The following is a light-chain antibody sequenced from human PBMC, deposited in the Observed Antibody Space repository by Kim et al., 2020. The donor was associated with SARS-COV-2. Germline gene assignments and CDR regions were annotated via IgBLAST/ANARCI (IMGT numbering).Light chain of an antibody. J-gene: IGLJ1*01. Sequence: SLALGQTARITWAGDNIGSKNVHWYQQKPGQAPVVVIYRDSDRPSGIPERFSGSNSGNTATLTISRAQAGDEADYYCQVWDSTTYVFGSGTKVTVL. CDR3: QVWDSTTYV. V-gene: IGLV3-9*01. CDR2: RDS. CDR1: NIGSKN.